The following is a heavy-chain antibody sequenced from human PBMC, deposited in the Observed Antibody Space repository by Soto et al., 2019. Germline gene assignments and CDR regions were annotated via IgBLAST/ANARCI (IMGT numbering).Heavy chain of an antibody. Sequence: QVQLQESGPGLVKPSQTLSLVCTVSGGSISSGDSYWSWIRQPPGKGLEWIGYIYYSGSTYYNPSVKSRVIISVDTSKNQFSLNLTSVTAADTAVYFCASSSVTVVNGFTVTNIFSFDYWGQGTLVTVSS. D-gene: IGHD4-17*01. V-gene: IGHV4-30-4*01. CDR3: ASSSVTVVNGFTVTNIFSFDY. CDR1: GGSISSGDSY. CDR2: IYYSGST. J-gene: IGHJ4*02.